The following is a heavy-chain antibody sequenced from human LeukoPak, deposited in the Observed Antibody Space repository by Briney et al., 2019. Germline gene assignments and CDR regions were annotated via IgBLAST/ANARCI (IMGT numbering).Heavy chain of an antibody. CDR1: GYSFTSYW. V-gene: IGHV5-51*01. D-gene: IGHD3-10*01. CDR2: IYPGDSDT. Sequence: GESLKISCKGSGYSFTSYWIGWVRQMPGKGLEWMGIIYPGDSDTRYSPSFQGRVTISADKSISTAHLQWSSLKASGTAMYYCARVGNYYGSGSLGYFDYWGQGTLVTVSS. CDR3: ARVGNYYGSGSLGYFDY. J-gene: IGHJ4*02.